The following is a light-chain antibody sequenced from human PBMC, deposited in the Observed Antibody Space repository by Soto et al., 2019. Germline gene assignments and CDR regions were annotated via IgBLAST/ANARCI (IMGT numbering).Light chain of an antibody. Sequence: IQLTQSPSSLSASVGDRVTITCRASQGLSSYLAWYQQKPGKAPKLLIYAASTLQSGVPSRFSGSESGTDFTLTISSLQPEDFATYYCQQVNNYPLTFGGGTKLDIK. J-gene: IGKJ4*01. CDR3: QQVNNYPLT. CDR1: QGLSSY. V-gene: IGKV1-9*01. CDR2: AAS.